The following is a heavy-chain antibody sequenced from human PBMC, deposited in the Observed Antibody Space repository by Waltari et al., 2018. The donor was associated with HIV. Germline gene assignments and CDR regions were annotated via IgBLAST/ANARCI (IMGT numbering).Heavy chain of an antibody. D-gene: IGHD4-17*01. CDR3: ATTVSDIDL. J-gene: IGHJ3*01. Sequence: QIQLVESGPEERKPEAPGGVPCKTSGYAFISSGTSWVLQDPGQGLEWLGWISASNGDRNNQQKCQDRVTMATDTCTRTAYMELWGLRSDDTAVYYCATTVSDIDLWGQGTLVAVSS. V-gene: IGHV1-18*01. CDR2: ISASNGDR. CDR1: GYAFISSG.